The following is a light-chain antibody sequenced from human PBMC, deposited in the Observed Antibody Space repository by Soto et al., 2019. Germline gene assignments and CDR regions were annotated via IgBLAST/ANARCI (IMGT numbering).Light chain of an antibody. J-gene: IGKJ5*01. V-gene: IGKV3-11*01. Sequence: EIVLTQSPGTLSLSPGERATLSCRASQSVSNNYLAWYQQKPGQAPRLLIYDASNRATGIPARFSGSGSGTDFTLTISSLEPEDFAVYYCQQRSNGITCGQGTRREIK. CDR3: QQRSNGIT. CDR1: QSVSNNY. CDR2: DAS.